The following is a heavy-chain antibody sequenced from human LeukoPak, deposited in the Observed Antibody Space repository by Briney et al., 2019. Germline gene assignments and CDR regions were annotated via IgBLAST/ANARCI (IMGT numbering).Heavy chain of an antibody. V-gene: IGHV3-49*03. CDR1: GFTFGDYA. CDR3: TRMTGYPHTFDY. D-gene: IGHD3-9*01. CDR2: IRSKAYGGTT. J-gene: IGHJ4*02. Sequence: GGSLRLSCTASGFTFGDYAMSWFRQAPGKGLEWVGFIRSKAYGGTTEYAASVKGRFTISRDDSKSIAYLQMNSLKTEDTAVYHCTRMTGYPHTFDYWGQGTLVTVSS.